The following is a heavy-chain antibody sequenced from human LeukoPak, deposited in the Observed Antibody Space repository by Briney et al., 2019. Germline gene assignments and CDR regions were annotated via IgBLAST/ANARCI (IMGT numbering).Heavy chain of an antibody. CDR1: GFNFSSNW. CDR3: ACSSTSQYYYYFYYMDV. CDR2: TKQDGFEK. J-gene: IGHJ6*03. Sequence: GGSLRLSCAASGFNFSSNWMTWVRQAPGKGLEWVANTKQDGFEKYYVDSVKGRFTISRDNGKNSLYLQMNSLRAEDTAVYYCACSSTSQYYYYFYYMDVWGKGTTVTVSS. D-gene: IGHD2-2*01. V-gene: IGHV3-7*01.